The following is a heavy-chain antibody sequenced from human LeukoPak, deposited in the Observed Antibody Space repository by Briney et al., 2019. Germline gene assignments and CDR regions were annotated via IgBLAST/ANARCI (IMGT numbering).Heavy chain of an antibody. V-gene: IGHV3-30*02. J-gene: IGHJ4*02. CDR1: GFTFSGYA. D-gene: IGHD4-23*01. Sequence: GGSLRLSCAASGFTFSGYAMSWVRQAPGKGLEWVAFMRFDGTNNYYADSVKGRFTISRDNSKNTLYLQMNSLRAEDTAVYYCAKDRTDYGGNSDYWGQGTLVTVSS. CDR2: MRFDGTNN. CDR3: AKDRTDYGGNSDY.